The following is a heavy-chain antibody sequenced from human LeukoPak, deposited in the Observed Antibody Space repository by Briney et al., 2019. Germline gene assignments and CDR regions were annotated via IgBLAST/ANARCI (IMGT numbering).Heavy chain of an antibody. V-gene: IGHV4-38-2*02. D-gene: IGHD6-13*01. J-gene: IGHJ4*02. CDR3: ARGDAGYSSSWYLRDYYFDY. CDR1: GYSISSGYY. CDR2: IYYSGST. Sequence: SETLSLTCTVSGYSISSGYYWGWIRQPPGKGLEWIGSIYYSGSTYYNPSLKSRVTISVDTSKNQFSLKLSSVTAADTAVYYCARGDAGYSSSWYLRDYYFDYWGQGTLVTVSS.